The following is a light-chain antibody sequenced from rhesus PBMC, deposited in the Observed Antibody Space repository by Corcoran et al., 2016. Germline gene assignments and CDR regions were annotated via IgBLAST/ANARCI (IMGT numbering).Light chain of an antibody. CDR3: WLLYSGAYI. CDR2: DTT. CDR1: AGAVTGSNY. V-gene: IGLV7-88*01. J-gene: IGLJ1*01. Sequence: QAVVTQEPSLTVSPGGSVTLTCGSSAGAVTGSNYPYWFQQKPDQAPRTLIYDTTNKLFWTPARFSGSLLGGKAALTLSGAQPEDEADYYCWLLYSGAYIFGGGTRLTVL.